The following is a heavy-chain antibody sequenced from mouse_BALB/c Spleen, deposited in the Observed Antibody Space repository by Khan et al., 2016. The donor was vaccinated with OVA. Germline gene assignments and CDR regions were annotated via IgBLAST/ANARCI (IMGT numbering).Heavy chain of an antibody. CDR3: TRIYRSDFDY. J-gene: IGHJ2*01. CDR2: INPHIGET. CDR1: GYSFTGYF. Sequence: EVQLQQSGPELVRPGASVKISCKASGYSFTGYFMNWVMQSHGKSLEWIGRINPHIGETFYNQRFKDKATLTVDASSSTAHMELRCLASEDSAVYYCTRIYRSDFDYWGQGTTLTVSS. V-gene: IGHV1-20*02. D-gene: IGHD1-1*01.